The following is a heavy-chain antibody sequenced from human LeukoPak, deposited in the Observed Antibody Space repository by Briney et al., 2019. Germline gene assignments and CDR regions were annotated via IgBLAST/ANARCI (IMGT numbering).Heavy chain of an antibody. J-gene: IGHJ5*02. CDR2: INHSGST. CDR1: GGSFSGYY. D-gene: IGHD2-2*01. V-gene: IGHV4-34*01. CDR3: ARHGDIVVVPAAKGSWFDP. Sequence: SETLSLTCAVYGGSFSGYYWSWIRQPPWKGLEWIGEINHSGSTNYNPSLKSRVTISVDTSKNQFSLKLSSVTAADTAVYYCARHGDIVVVPAAKGSWFDPWGQGTLVTVSS.